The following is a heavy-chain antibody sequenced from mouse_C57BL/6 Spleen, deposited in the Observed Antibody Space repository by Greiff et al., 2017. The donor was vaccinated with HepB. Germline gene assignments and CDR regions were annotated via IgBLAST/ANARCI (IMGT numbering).Heavy chain of an antibody. D-gene: IGHD1-1*01. CDR3: ARASYYYGSYFDY. V-gene: IGHV3-6*01. CDR1: GYSITSGYY. Sequence: VQLQQSGPGLVKPSQSLSLTCSVTGYSITSGYYWNWIRQFPGNKLEWMGYISYDGSNNYNPSLKNRISITRDTSKNQFFLKLNSVTTEDTATYYWARASYYYGSYFDYWGQGTTLTGSS. J-gene: IGHJ2*01. CDR2: ISYDGSN.